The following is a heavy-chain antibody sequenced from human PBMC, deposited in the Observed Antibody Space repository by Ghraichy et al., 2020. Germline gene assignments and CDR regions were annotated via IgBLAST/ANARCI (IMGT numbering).Heavy chain of an antibody. D-gene: IGHD3-3*01. Sequence: GGSLRLSCAASGFTFSSYGMHWVRQAPGKGLEWVAVISYDGSNKYYADSVKGRFTISRDNSKNTLYLQMNSLRAEDTAVYYCAKDGPSFKVLRFLEWLLLAYFDYWGQGTLVTVSS. J-gene: IGHJ4*02. V-gene: IGHV3-30*18. CDR1: GFTFSSYG. CDR3: AKDGPSFKVLRFLEWLLLAYFDY. CDR2: ISYDGSNK.